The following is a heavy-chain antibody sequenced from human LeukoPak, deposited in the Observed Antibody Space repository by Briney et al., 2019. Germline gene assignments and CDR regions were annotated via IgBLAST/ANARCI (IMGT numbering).Heavy chain of an antibody. Sequence: SESLSLTCAVYGGSFSGYYWSWIRQPPGKGLEWIGEINHSGSTNYNPSLKSRVTISVDASKNQFSLKLCSVTAADTAVYYCAREHSSSWSPFDYWGQGTLVTVSS. D-gene: IGHD6-13*01. CDR2: INHSGST. CDR1: GGSFSGYY. J-gene: IGHJ4*02. V-gene: IGHV4-34*01. CDR3: AREHSSSWSPFDY.